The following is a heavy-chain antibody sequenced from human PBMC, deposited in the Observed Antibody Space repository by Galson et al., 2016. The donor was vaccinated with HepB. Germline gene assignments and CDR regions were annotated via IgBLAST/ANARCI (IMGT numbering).Heavy chain of an antibody. CDR1: GFTLSNYD. CDR2: IGTAGDT. D-gene: IGHD3-10*02. Sequence: SLRLSCAASGFTLSNYDMHWVRQATGKGLEWVAAIGTAGDTYYLDSVEGRFTISRENAKNSLYIEMNSLRAGDTAVYYCARGTLSRFMFYYYGMDVWGQGPTVTVSS. J-gene: IGHJ6*02. CDR3: ARGTLSRFMFYYYGMDV. V-gene: IGHV3-13*01.